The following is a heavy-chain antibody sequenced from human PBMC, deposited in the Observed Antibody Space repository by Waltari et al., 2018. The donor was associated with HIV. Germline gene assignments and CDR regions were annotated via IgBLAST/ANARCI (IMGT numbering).Heavy chain of an antibody. V-gene: IGHV3-30*04. Sequence: QVQLLESGGGVVQPGRSLRLPCVASGFTFSREAMHWVRQAPGKGLEWVAAISYDGTNKYYAESVKGRFTISRDNSKNTLYVEMSSLSPEDTAVYFCARDGAPPNYWGQGTLVTVSS. D-gene: IGHD2-8*01. J-gene: IGHJ4*02. CDR2: ISYDGTNK. CDR3: ARDGAPPNY. CDR1: GFTFSREA.